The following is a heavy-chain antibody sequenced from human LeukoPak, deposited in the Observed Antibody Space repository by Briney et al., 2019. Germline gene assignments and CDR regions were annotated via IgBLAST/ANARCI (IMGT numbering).Heavy chain of an antibody. CDR2: INPNSGGT. CDR3: ARSLWFGELLVDY. CDR1: GYTFTGYY. Sequence: GASVEVSCKASGYTFTGYYMHWVRQAPGQGLEWMGWINPNSGGTNYAQKFQGRVTMTRDTSISTAYMELSRLRSDDTAVYYCARSLWFGELLVDYWGQGTLVTVSS. J-gene: IGHJ4*02. D-gene: IGHD3-10*01. V-gene: IGHV1-2*02.